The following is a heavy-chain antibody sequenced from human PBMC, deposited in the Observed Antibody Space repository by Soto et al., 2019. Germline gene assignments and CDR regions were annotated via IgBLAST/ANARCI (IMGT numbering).Heavy chain of an antibody. J-gene: IGHJ4*02. CDR1: GYTXTSYG. CDR2: ISAYNGNK. Sequence: SXKVSFMASGYTXTSYGSGWVRQAPGQGLEWMGWISAYNGNKNYAQKIQGRATMTTDTSTSTAYMELRSLRYDDTAVYYCARARQILGYSSRWSFDYWGQGTLVTVSS. V-gene: IGHV1-18*01. D-gene: IGHD6-13*01. CDR3: ARARQILGYSSRWSFDY.